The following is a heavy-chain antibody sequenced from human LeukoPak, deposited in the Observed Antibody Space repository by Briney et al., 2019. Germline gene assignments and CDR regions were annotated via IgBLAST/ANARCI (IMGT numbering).Heavy chain of an antibody. CDR2: ISYDGSNK. J-gene: IGHJ6*02. CDR1: GFTFSSYG. V-gene: IGHV3-30*18. D-gene: IGHD2-2*01. CDR3: AKDQELVVPAAIRPYYYYGMDV. Sequence: PGGSLRLSCAASGFTFSSYGMHWVRQAPGKGLEWVAVISYDGSNKYYADSVKGRFTISRDNSKNTLYLQMNSLRAEDTAVYYCAKDQELVVPAAIRPYYYYGMDVWGQGTTVTVSS.